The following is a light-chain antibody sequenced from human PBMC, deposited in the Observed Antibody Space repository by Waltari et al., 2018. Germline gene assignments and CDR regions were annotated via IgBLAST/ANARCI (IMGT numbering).Light chain of an antibody. CDR2: DVS. V-gene: IGKV1-12*01. CDR3: QQGDSLPPT. CDR1: QDVTNH. J-gene: IGKJ1*01. Sequence: DTQMTQSPSSVSASVGDRVTSTCRASQDVTNHLAWFQQKPGRAPKVLIFDVSTLQSGVPSRFSGSGSGTEFSLTISSLQPEDFATYYCQQGDSLPPTFGQGTKVEIK.